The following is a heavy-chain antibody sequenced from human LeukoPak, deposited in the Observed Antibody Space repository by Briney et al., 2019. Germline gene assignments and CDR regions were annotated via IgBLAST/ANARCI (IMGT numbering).Heavy chain of an antibody. CDR1: GGSISSGGYY. D-gene: IGHD6-25*01. CDR2: IRSSGTT. V-gene: IGHV4-61*03. CDR3: ARGGASSEWFDP. J-gene: IGHJ5*02. Sequence: SETLSLTCTVSGGSISSGGYYWSWIRQHPGKGLEWIAFIRSSGTTNYNPSLKSRVSISLDTSNNHFSLKVNSVTAADTAVYYCARGGASSEWFDPWGQGTLVTVSS.